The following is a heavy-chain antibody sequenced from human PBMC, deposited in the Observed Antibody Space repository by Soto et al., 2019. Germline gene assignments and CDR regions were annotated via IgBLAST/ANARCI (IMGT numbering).Heavy chain of an antibody. CDR3: ARSPKYYYDSSVTSNWFDP. CDR2: IYYSGST. Sequence: SETLSLTCTVSGGSISSGGYYWSWIRQHPGKGLEWIGYIYYSGSTYYNPSLKSRVTISVDTSKNQFSLKLSSVTAADTAVYYCARSPKYYYDSSVTSNWFDPWGQGTLVTVSS. CDR1: GGSISSGGYY. V-gene: IGHV4-31*03. D-gene: IGHD3-22*01. J-gene: IGHJ5*02.